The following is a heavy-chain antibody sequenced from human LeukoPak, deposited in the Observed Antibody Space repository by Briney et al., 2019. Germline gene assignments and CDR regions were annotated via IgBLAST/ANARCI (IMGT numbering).Heavy chain of an antibody. CDR2: ISGSGATT. V-gene: IGHV3-23*01. Sequence: GGSLRLSCAASGFTFSSYAMSWVCQAPGKGLEWVSVISGSGATTYYADSVKGRFTISRDNSKNTLYLQMNSLRAEDTAVYYCAKTPTVTKGPYYFDYWGQGTLVTVSS. J-gene: IGHJ4*02. CDR3: AKTPTVTKGPYYFDY. D-gene: IGHD4-17*01. CDR1: GFTFSSYA.